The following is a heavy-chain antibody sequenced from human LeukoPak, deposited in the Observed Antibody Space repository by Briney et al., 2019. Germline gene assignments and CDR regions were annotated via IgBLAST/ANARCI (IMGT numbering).Heavy chain of an antibody. CDR3: AREPTSGREPTSGRPLDY. V-gene: IGHV4-4*07. Sequence: PSETLSLTCTVSGGSISGYYWSWIRQPAGKGLEWIGRIYYSGSNNYIPFLKSRVTMSLDTSKNHFSLNLSCVTAADTAVYYCAREPTSGREPTSGRPLDYWGQGTLVTVSS. CDR1: GGSISGYY. J-gene: IGHJ4*02. D-gene: IGHD5-12*01. CDR2: IYYSGSN.